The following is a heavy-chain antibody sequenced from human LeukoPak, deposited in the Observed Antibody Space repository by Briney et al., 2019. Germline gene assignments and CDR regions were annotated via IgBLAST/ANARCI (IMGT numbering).Heavy chain of an antibody. CDR2: ISDSGAGT. V-gene: IGHV3-23*01. Sequence: PGGSLRLSCAASGFSFSISAMSWDRQAPGKGLEWVSAISDSGAGTYYADSVKGRLTISRDNSKDALYLQMNSLRAEDTAVYYCAKDPRHDYWGQGTLVTVSS. CDR1: GFSFSISA. J-gene: IGHJ4*02. CDR3: AKDPRHDY.